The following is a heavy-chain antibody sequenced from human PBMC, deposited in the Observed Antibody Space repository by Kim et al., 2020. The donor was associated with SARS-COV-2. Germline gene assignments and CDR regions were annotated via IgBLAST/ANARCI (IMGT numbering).Heavy chain of an antibody. Sequence: GGSLRLSFAASGFTFNNAWMSWVRQAPGKGLEWVGRIKSKTDGGTTDYAAPVKGRFTISRDEPKNTLYLQMNSLKTEDTAMYYCTTDSYDSSGYCRHWGQGTLVTVSS. CDR1: GFTFNNAW. J-gene: IGHJ1*01. CDR3: TTDSYDSSGYCRH. CDR2: IKSKTDGGTT. D-gene: IGHD3-22*01. V-gene: IGHV3-15*01.